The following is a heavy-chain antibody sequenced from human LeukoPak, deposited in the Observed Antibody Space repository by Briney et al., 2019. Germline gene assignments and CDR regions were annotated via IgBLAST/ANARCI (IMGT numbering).Heavy chain of an antibody. V-gene: IGHV1-18*04. Sequence: GASVKVSCKASGYTFTTYGISWVRQAPGQGLEWMGWISAYNGNTNYAQKLQGRVTMTTDTSTSTAYMELRSLRSDDTAVYYCARGAVVVPAATPLDYWGQGTLVTVSS. CDR1: GYTFTTYG. J-gene: IGHJ4*02. D-gene: IGHD2-2*01. CDR3: ARGAVVVPAATPLDY. CDR2: ISAYNGNT.